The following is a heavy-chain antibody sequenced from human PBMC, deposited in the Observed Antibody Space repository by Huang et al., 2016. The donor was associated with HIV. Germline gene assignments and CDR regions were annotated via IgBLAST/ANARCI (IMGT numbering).Heavy chain of an antibody. CDR2: ISFDGRNK. CDR1: GFTFRAHP. CDR3: ARDTTTVAGLDF. D-gene: IGHD6-19*01. J-gene: IGHJ4*02. V-gene: IGHV3-30*14. Sequence: QVQLVESGGGVVQPGRSLRLFCAVSGFTFRAHPMHWVRQAPGKGMEWVAVISFDGRNKFYADCVRGRFTISSDNSKNILYLQLNSLTPADTSIYYCARDTTTVAGLDFWGQGALVTVSS.